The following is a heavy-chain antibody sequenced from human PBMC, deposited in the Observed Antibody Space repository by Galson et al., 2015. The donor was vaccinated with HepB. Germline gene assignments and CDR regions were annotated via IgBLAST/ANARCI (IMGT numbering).Heavy chain of an antibody. V-gene: IGHV1-3*01. Sequence: SVKVSCKASGYTFTSYAIHWVRQAPGQRLEWMGWINAGNGDTKYSQQFQGRVTITRDTSATTAYMELSSLTSEDTAVFYCARTIFGVVSGGFDIWGQGTMVTVSP. CDR3: ARTIFGVVSGGFDI. J-gene: IGHJ3*02. CDR1: GYTFTSYA. CDR2: INAGNGDT. D-gene: IGHD3-3*01.